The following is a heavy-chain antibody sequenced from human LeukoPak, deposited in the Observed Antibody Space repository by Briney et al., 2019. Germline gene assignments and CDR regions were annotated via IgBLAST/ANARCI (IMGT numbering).Heavy chain of an antibody. CDR2: ISSSGGST. D-gene: IGHD3-16*01. Sequence: GGSLRLSCAASGFTFSRNAMGWVRQAPGKGLEWVSAISSSGGSTYYADSVKGRFTISRDNSKNTLYLQMNSLRAEDTAVYYCAKGLPIDYFGYWGQGTLVTVSS. J-gene: IGHJ4*02. CDR3: AKGLPIDYFGY. V-gene: IGHV3-23*01. CDR1: GFTFSRNA.